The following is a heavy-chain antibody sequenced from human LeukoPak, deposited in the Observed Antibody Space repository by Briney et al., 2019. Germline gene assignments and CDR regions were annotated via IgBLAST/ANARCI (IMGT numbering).Heavy chain of an antibody. V-gene: IGHV1-8*02. D-gene: IGHD1-26*01. J-gene: IGHJ4*02. CDR1: GYTFTSYD. CDR2: MNPNSGNT. CDR3: AARWVVWDLDY. Sequence: ASVKVSCKASGYTFTSYDINWVRQATGQGLEWMGWMNPNSGNTGYAQKFQGRVTMTEDTSTDTAYMELSSLRSEDTAVYYCAARWVVWDLDYWGQGTLVTVSS.